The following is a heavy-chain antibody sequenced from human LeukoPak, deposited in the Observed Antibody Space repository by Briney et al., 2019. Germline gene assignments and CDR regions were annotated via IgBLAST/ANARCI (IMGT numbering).Heavy chain of an antibody. V-gene: IGHV4-38-2*02. CDR1: GYSISSGYY. D-gene: IGHD4/OR15-4a*01. Sequence: SETLSLTCTVSGYSISSGYYWGWIRQPPGKGLEWIGSIYHSGSTYYNPSLKSRVIISVDTSKNQFSLKLSSVTAADTAVYYCARGVLYWGQGTLVTVSS. CDR3: ARGVLY. J-gene: IGHJ4*02. CDR2: IYHSGST.